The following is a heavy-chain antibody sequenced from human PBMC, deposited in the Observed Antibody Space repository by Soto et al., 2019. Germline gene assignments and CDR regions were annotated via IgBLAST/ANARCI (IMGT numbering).Heavy chain of an antibody. Sequence: PGGSLRLSCAASGFTSSSYSMNWVRQAPGKGLEWVSYISSSRSTIYYADSVKGRFTISRDNAKNSLYLQMNSLRAEDTAVYYCARGRYSGYEMYSSGWSSYFDYWGQGTLVTVSS. CDR3: ARGRYSGYEMYSSGWSSYFDY. CDR2: ISSSRSTI. CDR1: GFTSSSYS. V-gene: IGHV3-48*01. J-gene: IGHJ4*02. D-gene: IGHD6-19*01.